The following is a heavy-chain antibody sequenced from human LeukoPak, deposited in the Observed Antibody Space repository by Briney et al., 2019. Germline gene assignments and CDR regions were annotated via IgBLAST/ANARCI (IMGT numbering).Heavy chain of an antibody. J-gene: IGHJ4*02. V-gene: IGHV4-59*08. CDR3: ARSAGAAAHFDY. CDR1: GGSINSYY. Sequence: KPSETLSLTCTVSGGSINSYYWSWIRQPPGKGLEWIGYIYYSGRTNNNPSLKSRVTMSVDTSKNQFSLNLSSVTAADTAVYYCARSAGAAAHFDYWGQGTLVTVSS. CDR2: IYYSGRT. D-gene: IGHD6-13*01.